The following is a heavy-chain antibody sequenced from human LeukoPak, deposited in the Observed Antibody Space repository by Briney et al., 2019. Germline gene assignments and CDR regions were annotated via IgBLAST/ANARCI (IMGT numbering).Heavy chain of an antibody. J-gene: IGHJ6*03. Sequence: APVKVSCKASGYTFTSYDINWVRQATGQGLEWMGWMNPNSGNTGYAQKFQGRVTMTRNTSISTAYMELSSLRSEDTAVYYCARRAPYYYYMDVWGKGTTVTISS. V-gene: IGHV1-8*01. CDR3: ARRAPYYYYMDV. CDR2: MNPNSGNT. CDR1: GYTFTSYD.